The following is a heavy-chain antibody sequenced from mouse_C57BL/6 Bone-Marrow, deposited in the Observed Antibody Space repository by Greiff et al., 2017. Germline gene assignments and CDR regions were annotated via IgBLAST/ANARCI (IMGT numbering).Heavy chain of an antibody. J-gene: IGHJ3*01. D-gene: IGHD1-1*01. V-gene: IGHV5-12*01. CDR3: ARSHYYGSSYGVAY. CDR1: GFTFSDYY. CDR2: ISNGGGST. Sequence: EVHLVESGGGLVQPGGSLKLSCAASGFTFSDYYMYWVRQTPEKRLEWVAYISNGGGSTYYPDTVKGRFTISRDNAKNTLYLQMSRLKSEDTAMYYCARSHYYGSSYGVAYWGQGTLVTVSA.